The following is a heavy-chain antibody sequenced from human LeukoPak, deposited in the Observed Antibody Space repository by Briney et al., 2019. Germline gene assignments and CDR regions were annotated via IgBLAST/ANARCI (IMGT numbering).Heavy chain of an antibody. Sequence: ASVKVSCKASGYTFTSSYFHWVRQAPGQGLEWMGIINPSGGSTTYAQKFQGRVTMTRDTSTSTVYMELSSLRSEDTAVYYCAREIGPRQLHLWASAFDYWGQGTLVTDSS. CDR3: AREIGPRQLHLWASAFDY. CDR2: INPSGGST. V-gene: IGHV1-46*01. J-gene: IGHJ4*02. D-gene: IGHD5-18*01. CDR1: GYTFTSSY.